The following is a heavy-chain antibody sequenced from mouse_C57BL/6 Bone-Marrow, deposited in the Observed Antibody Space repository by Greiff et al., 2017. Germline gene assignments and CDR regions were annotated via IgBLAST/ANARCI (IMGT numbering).Heavy chain of an antibody. CDR3: ARKGLRGEY. CDR2: ISYDGSN. Sequence: VQLKESGPGLVKPSQSLSLTCSVTGYSITSGYYWNWIRQFPGNKLEWMGYISYDGSNKYNPSLKNRISITRDTSKNQFFLKLNSVTTEDTATYYCARKGLRGEYWGQGTTLTVTS. D-gene: IGHD3-1*01. J-gene: IGHJ2*01. CDR1: GYSITSGYY. V-gene: IGHV3-6*01.